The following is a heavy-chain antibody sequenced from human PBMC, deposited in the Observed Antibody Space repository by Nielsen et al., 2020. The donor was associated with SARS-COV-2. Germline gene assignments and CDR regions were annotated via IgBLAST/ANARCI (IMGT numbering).Heavy chain of an antibody. D-gene: IGHD6-13*01. CDR2: ISSSSSYI. J-gene: IGHJ4*02. CDR3: AREGIAAAGILPFDY. V-gene: IGHV3-21*01. Sequence: RGSLRLSCAASGFTFSSYSMNWVRQAPGKGLEWVSSISSSSSYIYYADSVKGRFTISRDNAKNSLYLQMNSLRAEDTAVYYCAREGIAAAGILPFDYWGQGTLVTVSS. CDR1: GFTFSSYS.